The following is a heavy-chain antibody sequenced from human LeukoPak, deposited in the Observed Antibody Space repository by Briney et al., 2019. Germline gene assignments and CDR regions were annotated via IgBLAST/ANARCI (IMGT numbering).Heavy chain of an antibody. V-gene: IGHV4-59*12. CDR2: IYYSGST. CDR3: ARGGYGQDWFDP. D-gene: IGHD5-12*01. J-gene: IGHJ5*02. CDR1: GGSIGSYY. Sequence: SETLSLTCTVSGGSIGSYYWSWIRQPPGKGLEWIGYIYYSGSTNYNPSLKSRVTISVDTSKNQFSLKLSSVTAADTAVYYCARGGYGQDWFDPWGQGTLVTVSS.